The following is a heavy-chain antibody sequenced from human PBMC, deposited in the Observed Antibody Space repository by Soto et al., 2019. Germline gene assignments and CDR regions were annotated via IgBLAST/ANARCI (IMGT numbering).Heavy chain of an antibody. CDR3: ARENPIVGASIFDY. V-gene: IGHV4-59*01. CDR1: GGSISSYY. Sequence: PSETLSLTCTVSGGSISSYYWSWIRQPPGKGLEWIGYIYYSGSTNYNPSLKSRVTISVDTSKNQFSLKLSSVTAADTAVYYCARENPIVGASIFDYWGQGTPVTVSS. D-gene: IGHD1-26*01. J-gene: IGHJ4*02. CDR2: IYYSGST.